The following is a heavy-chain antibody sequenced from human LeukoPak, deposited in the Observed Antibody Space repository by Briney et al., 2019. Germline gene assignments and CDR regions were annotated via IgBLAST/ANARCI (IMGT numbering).Heavy chain of an antibody. D-gene: IGHD6-19*01. Sequence: GESLKISCKSSGYSFTNYWIGWVRQMPGKGLEWMGIIYPGDSDTRYSPSFQGQVTISADKSISIAYLQWSSLKASDTAMYYCARAERGQWLVTLDYWGQGTLVTVSS. J-gene: IGHJ4*02. CDR2: IYPGDSDT. V-gene: IGHV5-51*01. CDR3: ARAERGQWLVTLDY. CDR1: GYSFTNYW.